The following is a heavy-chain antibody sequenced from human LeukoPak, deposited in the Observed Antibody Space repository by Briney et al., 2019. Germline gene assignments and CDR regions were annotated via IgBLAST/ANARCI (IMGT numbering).Heavy chain of an antibody. D-gene: IGHD4-11*01. Sequence: PGGSLRLSCAASGFTFSSYGMHWVRQAPGKGLEWVAFIRYDGSNKYYADSVKGRFTISRDNSKNTLYLQMNSLRAEDTAVYYCAKDAGMTTVTAWFDYWGQGTLVTVSS. CDR3: AKDAGMTTVTAWFDY. CDR1: GFTFSSYG. CDR2: IRYDGSNK. J-gene: IGHJ4*02. V-gene: IGHV3-30*02.